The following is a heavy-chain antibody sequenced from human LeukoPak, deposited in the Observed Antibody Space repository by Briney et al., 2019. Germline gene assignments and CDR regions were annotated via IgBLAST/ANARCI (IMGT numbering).Heavy chain of an antibody. CDR1: GYSFTSHW. D-gene: IGHD5-24*01. J-gene: IGHJ3*02. CDR3: ARRDGYGAYDI. Sequence: GESLKISCKGSGYGSGYSFTSHWIAWVRQMPGKGLEWMGIIYPRDSNTIYSPSFQGQVTISVDTSINTAYLQWSSLKASDTAMYYCARRDGYGAYDIWGQGTMVTVSS. CDR2: IYPRDSNT. V-gene: IGHV5-51*01.